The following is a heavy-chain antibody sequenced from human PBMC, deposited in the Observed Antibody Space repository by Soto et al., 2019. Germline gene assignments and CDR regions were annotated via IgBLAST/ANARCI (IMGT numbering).Heavy chain of an antibody. V-gene: IGHV1-8*01. CDR1: GYTFTSYD. CDR3: ARPRAYYGSGSYSYYYYGMDV. D-gene: IGHD3-10*01. CDR2: MNPNSGNT. J-gene: IGHJ6*02. Sequence: GASVKVSCKASGYTFTSYDINWVRQATGQGPEWMGWMNPNSGNTGYAQKFQGRVTMTRNTSISTAYMELSSLRSEDTAVYYCARPRAYYGSGSYSYYYYGMDVWGQGTTVTVSS.